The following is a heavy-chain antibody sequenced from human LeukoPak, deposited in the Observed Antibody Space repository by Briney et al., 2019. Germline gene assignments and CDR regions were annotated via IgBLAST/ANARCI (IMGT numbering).Heavy chain of an antibody. Sequence: GGSLRLSCAASGFTFSDSAMSWVRQAPGKGLEWVSLINSRGVSTFYADSVKGRFTPSRDNSKNTLYLQMNSLRAEDAAVYYCAKAGGGGWYHYYGMDVWGQGTTATVSS. CDR2: INSRGVST. CDR1: GFTFSDSA. V-gene: IGHV3-23*01. CDR3: AKAGGGGWYHYYGMDV. D-gene: IGHD3-16*01. J-gene: IGHJ6*02.